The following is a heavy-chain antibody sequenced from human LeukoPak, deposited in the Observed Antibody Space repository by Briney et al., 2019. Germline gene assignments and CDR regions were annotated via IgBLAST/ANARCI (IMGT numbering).Heavy chain of an antibody. D-gene: IGHD6-13*01. CDR3: ASATRPYSSSWYRDY. V-gene: IGHV1-2*02. J-gene: IGHJ4*02. Sequence: AASVKVSCKASGYTFTGYYIHWVRQAPGQGLEWMGWINPKNGGTRFAQKFQGRVTMTRDTSINTAYMELSSLRSEDTAVYYCASATRPYSSSWYRDYWGQGTLVTVSS. CDR2: INPKNGGT. CDR1: GYTFTGYY.